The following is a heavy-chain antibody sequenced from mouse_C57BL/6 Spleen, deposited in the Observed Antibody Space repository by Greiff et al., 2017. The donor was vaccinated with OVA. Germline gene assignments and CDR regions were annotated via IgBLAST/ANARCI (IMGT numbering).Heavy chain of an antibody. V-gene: IGHV1-59*01. Sequence: QVQLQQPGAELVRPGTSVKLSCKASGYTFTSYWMHWVKQRPGQGLEWIGVIDPSDSYTNYNQKFKGKATLTVDTSSSTAYMQPSSLTSEDSAVYYCARGEGYSLGGAMDYWGQGTSDTVSS. CDR3: ARGEGYSLGGAMDY. J-gene: IGHJ4*01. CDR2: IDPSDSYT. CDR1: GYTFTSYW. D-gene: IGHD2-3*01.